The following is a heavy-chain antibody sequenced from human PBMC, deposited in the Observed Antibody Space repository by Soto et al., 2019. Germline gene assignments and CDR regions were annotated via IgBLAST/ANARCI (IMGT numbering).Heavy chain of an antibody. D-gene: IGHD6-19*01. CDR2: IYYSGST. Sequence: SETLSLTCTVSGGSISSYYWSWIRQPPGKGLEWIGYIYYSGSTNYNPSLKSRVTISVDTSKNQFSLKLSSVTAADTAVYYCASSLSEQWLPGHDAFDICGQATRVTVSS. CDR1: GGSISSYY. J-gene: IGHJ3*02. V-gene: IGHV4-59*12. CDR3: ASSLSEQWLPGHDAFDI.